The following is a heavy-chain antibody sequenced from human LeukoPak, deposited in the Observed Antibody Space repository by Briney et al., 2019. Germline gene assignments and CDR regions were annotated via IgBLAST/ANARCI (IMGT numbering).Heavy chain of an antibody. Sequence: ASVKVSCKVSVYTLTELAIHWVRQAPGQGLEWMGWINPNSGGTNYAQKFQGRVTMTRDTSITTAYMELSRLRSDDTAVYYCARGNSGYDYGDAFDIWGQGTMVTVSS. CDR1: VYTLTELA. J-gene: IGHJ3*02. V-gene: IGHV1-2*02. CDR2: INPNSGGT. CDR3: ARGNSGYDYGDAFDI. D-gene: IGHD5-12*01.